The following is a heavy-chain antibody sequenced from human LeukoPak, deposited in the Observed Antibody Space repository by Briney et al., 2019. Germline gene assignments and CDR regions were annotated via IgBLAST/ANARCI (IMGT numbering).Heavy chain of an antibody. Sequence: SVKVSCKASGGTFSSYAISWVRQAPGQGLEWVGGIIPIFGTANYAQKLQGRVTITADESTSTAYMELSSLRSEDTAVYYCARDPGDYDFWSAEPLNWFDPWGQGTLVTVSS. CDR2: IIPIFGTA. CDR1: GGTFSSYA. J-gene: IGHJ5*02. V-gene: IGHV1-69*01. CDR3: ARDPGDYDFWSAEPLNWFDP. D-gene: IGHD3-3*01.